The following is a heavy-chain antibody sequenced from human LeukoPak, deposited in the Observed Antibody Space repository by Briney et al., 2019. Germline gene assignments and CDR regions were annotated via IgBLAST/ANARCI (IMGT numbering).Heavy chain of an antibody. Sequence: PSETLSLTCAVYGGSFSGYYWSWIRQPPGKGLEWIGYIYHSGSTYYNPSLKSRVTISVDRSKNQFSLKLSSVTAADTAVYYCARDLGDAFDIWGQGTMVTVSS. V-gene: IGHV4-34*01. D-gene: IGHD7-27*01. CDR2: IYHSGST. CDR3: ARDLGDAFDI. J-gene: IGHJ3*02. CDR1: GGSFSGYY.